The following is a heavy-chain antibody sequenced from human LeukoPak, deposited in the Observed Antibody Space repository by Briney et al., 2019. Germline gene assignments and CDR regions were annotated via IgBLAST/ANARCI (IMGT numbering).Heavy chain of an antibody. CDR3: AREGPGYSYGSSGY. D-gene: IGHD5-18*01. V-gene: IGHV3-48*02. CDR1: GFTFSSYS. J-gene: IGHJ4*02. Sequence: GGSLRLSCAASGFTFSSYSMNWVRQAPGKGLEWVSYISSSRTTIYYADSVKGRFTISRDNAKNSLYLQMNSLRDEDTAVYYCAREGPGYSYGSSGYWGQGILVTVSS. CDR2: ISSSRTTI.